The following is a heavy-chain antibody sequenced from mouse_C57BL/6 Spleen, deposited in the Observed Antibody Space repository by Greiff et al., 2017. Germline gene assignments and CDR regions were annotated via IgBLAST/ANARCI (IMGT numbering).Heavy chain of an antibody. V-gene: IGHV1-61*01. J-gene: IGHJ4*01. D-gene: IGHD2-4*01. CDR2: IYPSDSET. CDR1: GYTFTSYW. Sequence: LQQPGADLVRPGSSVKLPCNASGYTFTSYWLDWVKQRPGQGREWIGNIYPSDSETHYNQKFKNKTTLTVDNSSSTSYMLLSSLTSEDSAVYYCARSPTYYDYGYAMDYWGQGTSVTVSS. CDR3: ARSPTYYDYGYAMDY.